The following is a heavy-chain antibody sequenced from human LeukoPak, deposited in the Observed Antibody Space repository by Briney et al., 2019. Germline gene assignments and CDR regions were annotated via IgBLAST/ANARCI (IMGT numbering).Heavy chain of an antibody. CDR1: GFTFSDYY. D-gene: IGHD3-10*01. J-gene: IGHJ3*02. CDR3: ARVYGSGEGAFDI. V-gene: IGHV3-11*01. Sequence: GRSLRLSCAASGFTFSDYYMSWIRQAPGKGLEWVSYISSSGSTIYYADSVKGRFTISRDNAKNSLYLQMNSLRAEGTAVYYCARVYGSGEGAFDIWGQGTMVTVSS. CDR2: ISSSGSTI.